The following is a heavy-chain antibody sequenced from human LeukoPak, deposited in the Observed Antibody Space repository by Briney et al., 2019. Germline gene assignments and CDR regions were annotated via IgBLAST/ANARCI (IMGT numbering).Heavy chain of an antibody. CDR1: GYTFTSYY. CDR3: ARADSGYDSNYYYYYYMDV. J-gene: IGHJ6*03. V-gene: IGHV1-46*01. Sequence: ASVKVSCKASGYTFTSYYMHWVRQAPGQGLEWMGITNPSGGSTSYAQKFQGRVTMTRDTSTSTVYMELSSLRSEDTAVYYCARADSGYDSNYYYYYYMDVWGKGTTVTVSS. CDR2: TNPSGGST. D-gene: IGHD5-12*01.